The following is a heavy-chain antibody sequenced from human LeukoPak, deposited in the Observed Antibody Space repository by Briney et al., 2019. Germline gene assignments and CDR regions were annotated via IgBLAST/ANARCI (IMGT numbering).Heavy chain of an antibody. CDR3: ARGSKSGRDNWFDP. D-gene: IGHD3-10*01. CDR1: GYTFIGYY. CDR2: INPNSGGT. Sequence: AASVKVSCKASGYTFIGYYMHWVRQAPGQGLEWMGWINPNSGGTNYAQKFQGRVTMTRDTSISTAYMELSRLRSDDTAVYYCARGSKSGRDNWFDPWGQGTLVTVSS. V-gene: IGHV1-2*02. J-gene: IGHJ5*02.